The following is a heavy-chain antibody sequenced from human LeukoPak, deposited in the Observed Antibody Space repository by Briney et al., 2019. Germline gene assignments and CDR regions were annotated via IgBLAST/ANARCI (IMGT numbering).Heavy chain of an antibody. Sequence: SETLSLTCTVPGGSISSYYWSWIRQPPGKGLEWIGYIYYSGSTNYNPFLKSRVTISVDTSKNQFSLKLSSVTAADTAVYYCARAGIYGSGSHYFDYWGQGTLVTVSS. CDR3: ARAGIYGSGSHYFDY. J-gene: IGHJ4*02. V-gene: IGHV4-59*01. CDR2: IYYSGST. D-gene: IGHD3-10*01. CDR1: GGSISSYY.